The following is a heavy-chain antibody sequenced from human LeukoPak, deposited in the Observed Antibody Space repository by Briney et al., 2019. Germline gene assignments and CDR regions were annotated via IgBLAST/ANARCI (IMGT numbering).Heavy chain of an antibody. CDR2: IYPGDSDT. CDR1: GYSFATYW. Sequence: GESLKISCKGSGYSFATYWIGWVRQMPGKGLEWMGIIYPGDSDTRYSPSFQGQVTISADKSISTAYLQWTSLKASDTAIYYCARRSPSAEFFQHWGQGTLVTVSS. V-gene: IGHV5-51*01. J-gene: IGHJ1*01. CDR3: ARRSPSAEFFQH.